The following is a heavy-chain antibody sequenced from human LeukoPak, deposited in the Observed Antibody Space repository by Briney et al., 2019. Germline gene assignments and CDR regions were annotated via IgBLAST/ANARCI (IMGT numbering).Heavy chain of an antibody. Sequence: PGGSLRLSCAASGFTFSSYSMNWVRQAPGKGLEWVSSISSSSSYIYYADSVKGRFTISRDNAKNSLYLQMHSLRAEDTAVYYCARVSGPEPYYYDSSGYLPNDYWGQGTLVTVSS. CDR1: GFTFSSYS. CDR3: ARVSGPEPYYYDSSGYLPNDY. D-gene: IGHD3-22*01. CDR2: ISSSSSYI. J-gene: IGHJ4*02. V-gene: IGHV3-21*06.